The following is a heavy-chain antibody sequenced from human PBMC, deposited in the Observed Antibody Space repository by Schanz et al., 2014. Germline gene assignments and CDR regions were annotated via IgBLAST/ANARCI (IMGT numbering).Heavy chain of an antibody. CDR3: AKVWGSDYFYPFDY. CDR2: ISGSGGST. CDR1: GFTFSSYA. V-gene: IGHV3-23*01. Sequence: EVQLLESGGGLVQPGGSLRLSCAASGFTFSSYAMSWVRQAPGKGLEWVSAISGSGGSTYFADFVKGRFTISRDNSKNTLYLQMSSLRAEDTAVYYCAKVWGSDYFYPFDYWGQGTLVTVSS. J-gene: IGHJ4*02. D-gene: IGHD3-22*01.